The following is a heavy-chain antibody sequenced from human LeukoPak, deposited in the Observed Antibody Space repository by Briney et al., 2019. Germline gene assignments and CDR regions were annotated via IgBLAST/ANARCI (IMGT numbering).Heavy chain of an antibody. CDR2: INSDGSST. Sequence: GGSLRLSCAASGFTFSSYWMHWVRQAPGKGLVWVSRINSDGSSTSYADSVKGRFTISRDNAKNTLYLQMNSLRAEDTAVYYCAREGYCSSTSCYATTTNWFDPWGQGTLVTVSS. V-gene: IGHV3-74*01. D-gene: IGHD2-2*01. CDR3: AREGYCSSTSCYATTTNWFDP. J-gene: IGHJ5*02. CDR1: GFTFSSYW.